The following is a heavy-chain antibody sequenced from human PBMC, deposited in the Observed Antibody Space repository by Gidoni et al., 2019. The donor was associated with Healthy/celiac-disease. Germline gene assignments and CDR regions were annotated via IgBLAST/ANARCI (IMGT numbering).Heavy chain of an antibody. CDR2: IIPIFGTA. D-gene: IGHD3-22*01. CDR1: GGTFSRYA. J-gene: IGHJ4*02. CDR3: ARGRANYYDSSGYYCPFDY. Sequence: QVQLVQSGAEVKKPGSSVKVSCKASGGTFSRYAISWVRQAPGQGLEWMGGIIPIFGTANYAQKFQGRVTITADESTSTAYMELSSLRSEDTAVYYCARGRANYYDSSGYYCPFDYWGQGTLVTVSS. V-gene: IGHV1-69*01.